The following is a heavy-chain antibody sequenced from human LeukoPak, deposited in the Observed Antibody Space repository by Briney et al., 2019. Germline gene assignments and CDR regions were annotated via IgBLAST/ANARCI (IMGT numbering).Heavy chain of an antibody. D-gene: IGHD5-24*01. J-gene: IGHJ4*02. CDR3: ARDRNYLFDY. Sequence: SETLSLTCTVSGGYISSQYWSWIRQPPGKGLEWIGYIYYNGNTDYSPSLKSRVTISVDTSKNQFSLKLTSVTAADTAVYYCARDRNYLFDYWGQGTLVTVSS. V-gene: IGHV4-59*11. CDR2: IYYNGNT. CDR1: GGYISSQY.